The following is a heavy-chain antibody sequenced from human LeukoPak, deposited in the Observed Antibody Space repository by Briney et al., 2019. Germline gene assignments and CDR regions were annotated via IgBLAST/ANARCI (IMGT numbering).Heavy chain of an antibody. CDR1: GFTFSNAW. CDR2: IRSRAYGGTT. V-gene: IGHV3-49*04. D-gene: IGHD2-2*01. Sequence: GGSLRLSCAASGFTFSNAWMSWVRQAPGKGLEWVGFIRSRAYGGTTEYAASVKGRFTVSRDDSKSIAYLQMNSLKTEDTAVYYCTRDIGGYCSSTSCSFDHWGQGTLVTVSS. CDR3: TRDIGGYCSSTSCSFDH. J-gene: IGHJ4*02.